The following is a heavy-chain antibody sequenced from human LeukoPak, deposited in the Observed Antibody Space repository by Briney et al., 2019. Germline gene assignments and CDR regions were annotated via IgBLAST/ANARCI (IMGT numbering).Heavy chain of an antibody. CDR2: ISSDGTTT. CDR1: GFTLSKYC. J-gene: IGHJ4*02. CDR3: ASPGDNYAVLGLDY. V-gene: IGHV3-74*01. Sequence: GGSLRLSCAASGFTLSKYCMHWVRQAPGKGLAWVSRISSDGTTTAYADSVKGRFTISRDSAKNMLYLQMNSLRVEDTAMYYCASPGDNYAVLGLDYWGQGTLVTVSS. D-gene: IGHD3-10*02.